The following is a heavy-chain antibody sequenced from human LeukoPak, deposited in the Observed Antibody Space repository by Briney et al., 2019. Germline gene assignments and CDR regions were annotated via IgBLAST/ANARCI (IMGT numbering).Heavy chain of an antibody. CDR3: AREDSGYGSWGY. CDR1: GLTVSSNY. CDR2: IYSGGST. J-gene: IGHJ4*02. Sequence: PGGSLRLSCAASGLTVSSNYMSWVRQAPGKGLEWVSVIYSGGSTYYADSVKGRFTISRDNSKNTLYLQMNSLRAEDTAVYYCAREDSGYGSWGYWGQGTLVTVSS. D-gene: IGHD5-12*01. V-gene: IGHV3-66*01.